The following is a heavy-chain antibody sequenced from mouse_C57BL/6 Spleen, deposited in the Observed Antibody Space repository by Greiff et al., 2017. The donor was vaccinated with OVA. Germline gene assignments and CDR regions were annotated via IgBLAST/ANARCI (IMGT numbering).Heavy chain of an antibody. V-gene: IGHV1-39*01. Sequence: EVHLVESGPELVKPGASVKISCKASGYSFTDYNMNWVKQSNGKSLEWIGVINPNYGTTSYNQKFKGKATLTVDQSSSTAYMQLNSLTSEDSAVYYCARHYYGSSLYAMDYWGQGTSVTVSS. J-gene: IGHJ4*01. CDR3: ARHYYGSSLYAMDY. D-gene: IGHD1-1*01. CDR1: GYSFTDYN. CDR2: INPNYGTT.